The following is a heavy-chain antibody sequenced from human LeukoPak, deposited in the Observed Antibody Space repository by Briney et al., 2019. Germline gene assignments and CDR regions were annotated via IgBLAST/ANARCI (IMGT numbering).Heavy chain of an antibody. J-gene: IGHJ4*02. CDR2: IYFSEST. Sequence: PSEPLSLPCTVSGGPLYNYYWMWLHPPPPRELEGVGCIYFSESTNYNPPLPRRSTLPIDTHNHQFSLPLSPLTAAHTHIYYSWSTNYSHSLNIRGTISVDASTNQFSLKLSSVTAADTAVYYCARDLAERVTIGCFDYWGQGTLVTVS. CDR1: GGPLYNYY. V-gene: IGHV4-59*01. D-gene: IGHD3-10*01. CDR3: WSTNYSHSLNIRGTISVDASTNQFSLKLSSVTAADTAVYYCARDLAERVTIGCFDY.